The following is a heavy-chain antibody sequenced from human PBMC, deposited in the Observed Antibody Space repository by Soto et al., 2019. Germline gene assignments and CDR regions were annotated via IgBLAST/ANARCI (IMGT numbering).Heavy chain of an antibody. CDR3: ATSTIFGVVDAFDI. V-gene: IGHV5-10-1*01. CDR1: GYRFTSHL. Sequence: PGESLKIGCKASGYRFTSHLSPWMRHMPGKGLEWVGRIDPTDSSTTYSKSFQGHVTISVDKSISTAYLHWSALKASDNAIYYCATSTIFGVVDAFDIWGQGTLVTVSS. CDR2: IDPTDSST. J-gene: IGHJ3*02. D-gene: IGHD3-3*01.